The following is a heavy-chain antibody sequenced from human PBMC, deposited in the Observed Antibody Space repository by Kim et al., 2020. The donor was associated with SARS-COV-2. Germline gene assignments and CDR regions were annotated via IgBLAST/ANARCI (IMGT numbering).Heavy chain of an antibody. CDR3: ASSFGYCSGGSCYGLDY. D-gene: IGHD2-15*01. J-gene: IGHJ4*02. Sequence: LKSRVTISVDTSKNQFSLKLSSVTAADTAVYYCASSFGYCSGGSCYGLDYWGQGTLVTVSS. V-gene: IGHV4-59*01.